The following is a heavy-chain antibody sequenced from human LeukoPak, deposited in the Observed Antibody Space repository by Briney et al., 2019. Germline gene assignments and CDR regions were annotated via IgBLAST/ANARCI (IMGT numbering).Heavy chain of an antibody. V-gene: IGHV3-21*01. CDR1: GFTLSSYS. J-gene: IGHJ3*02. CDR3: AIITGTTADAFDI. D-gene: IGHD1-20*01. Sequence: GGSLRLSCAASGFTLSSYSMNWVRQAPGKGLEWVSSISSSSSYIYYADSVKGRFTISRDNAKNSLYLQMNSLRAEDTAVYYCAIITGTTADAFDIWGQGTMVTVSS. CDR2: ISSSSSYI.